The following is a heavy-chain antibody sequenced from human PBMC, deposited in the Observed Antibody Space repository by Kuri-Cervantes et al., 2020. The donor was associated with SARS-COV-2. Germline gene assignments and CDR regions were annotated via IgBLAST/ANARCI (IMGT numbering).Heavy chain of an antibody. V-gene: IGHV3-30*02. J-gene: IGHJ4*02. D-gene: IGHD1-26*01. CDR1: GFTFGSFG. Sequence: GESLRLSCAASGFTFGSFGMHWVRQTPGKGLDWVAFIRYDGNSKFYADSVKGRFTISRDNSRNTLFLQMSGLKSEDTSIYYCAKDRGAYQNALAYWGQGTLVTVSS. CDR2: IRYDGNSK. CDR3: AKDRGAYQNALAY.